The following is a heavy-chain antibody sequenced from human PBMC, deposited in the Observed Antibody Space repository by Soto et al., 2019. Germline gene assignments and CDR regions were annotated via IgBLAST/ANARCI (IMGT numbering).Heavy chain of an antibody. V-gene: IGHV3-23*01. J-gene: IGHJ4*02. D-gene: IGHD3-22*01. CDR3: AKRYHDTNHPSGYFDY. Sequence: EVQLLESGGGLVQPGGSLRLSCAASGFTISSYAMSWVRQAPGKGLEWVSAISGSGGSTYYADSVKGRFTISRDNSKNTLYLQMNSLRAEDTAVYYCAKRYHDTNHPSGYFDYWGPGTLVTVSS. CDR1: GFTISSYA. CDR2: ISGSGGST.